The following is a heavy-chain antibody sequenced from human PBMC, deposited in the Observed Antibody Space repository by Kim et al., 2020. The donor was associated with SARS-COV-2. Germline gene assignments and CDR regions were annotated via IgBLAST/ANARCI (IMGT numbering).Heavy chain of an antibody. CDR1: GFTFSSYD. CDR3: AKDLVNYGGNPANFDY. CDR2: ISGSGGST. Sequence: GGSLRLSCAASGFTFSSYDMSWVRQAPGKGLEWVSAISGSGGSTYYADSVKGRFTISRDNSKNTLDLQMNSLRAEDTAVYYCAKDLVNYGGNPANFDYWGQGTLVTVSS. V-gene: IGHV3-23*01. D-gene: IGHD4-17*01. J-gene: IGHJ4*02.